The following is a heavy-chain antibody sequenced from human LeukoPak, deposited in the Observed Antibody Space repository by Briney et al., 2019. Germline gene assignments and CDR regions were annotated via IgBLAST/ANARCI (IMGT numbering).Heavy chain of an antibody. D-gene: IGHD1-26*01. J-gene: IGHJ4*02. CDR2: ISSSSSTI. V-gene: IGHV3-48*01. CDR1: GFTFSSYS. Sequence: PGGSLRLSCAASGFTFSSYSMNWVRQAPGKGLEWFSYISSSSSTIYYADSVKGRFTISRDNAKNSLYLQMNSLRAEDTAVYYCARDSVVGATTDYWGQGTLVTVSS. CDR3: ARDSVVGATTDY.